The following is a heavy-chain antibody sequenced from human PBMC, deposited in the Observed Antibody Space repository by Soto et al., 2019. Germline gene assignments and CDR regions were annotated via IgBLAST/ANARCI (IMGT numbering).Heavy chain of an antibody. CDR3: ARRPSGDYPTVGFDY. CDR2: IYYSGST. V-gene: IGHV4-39*01. D-gene: IGHD4-17*01. CDR1: GGSISSSSYY. J-gene: IGHJ4*02. Sequence: QLQLQESGPGLVKPSETLSLTCTVSGGSISSSSYYWGWIRQPPGKGLEWIGSIYYSGSTYYNPSLKSRVTISVDTSKNQFSLKLSSVTAADTAVYYCARRPSGDYPTVGFDYWGQGTLVTVSS.